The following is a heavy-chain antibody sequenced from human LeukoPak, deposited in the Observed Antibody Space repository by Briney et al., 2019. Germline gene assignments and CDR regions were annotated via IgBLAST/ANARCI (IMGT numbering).Heavy chain of an antibody. V-gene: IGHV3-48*04. Sequence: GGSLRLSCAASGFTFSSYAMSWVRQTPVKGLEWVSYISSSGSTIYYADSVKGRFTISRDNAKNSLYLQMNSLRAEDTAVYYCARANNFWSGYTTFDYYYYYMDVWGKGTTVTVSS. J-gene: IGHJ6*03. CDR2: ISSSGSTI. CDR1: GFTFSSYA. D-gene: IGHD3-3*01. CDR3: ARANNFWSGYTTFDYYYYYMDV.